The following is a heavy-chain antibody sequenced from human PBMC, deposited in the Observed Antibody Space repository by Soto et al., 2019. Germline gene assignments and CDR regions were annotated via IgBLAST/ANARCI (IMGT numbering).Heavy chain of an antibody. D-gene: IGHD6-13*01. CDR3: AKDPRRAAACTFDY. J-gene: IGHJ4*02. Sequence: GGTLRLSCAASGCTFSSYAMSWVRQSPGKGLEWVSAISGSGGITYYADSVKGRVNISSDNSKNTLYLQTNSLRAEDTAVYYCAKDPRRAAACTFDYWGQGTLVTVSS. CDR2: ISGSGGIT. V-gene: IGHV3-23*01. CDR1: GCTFSSYA.